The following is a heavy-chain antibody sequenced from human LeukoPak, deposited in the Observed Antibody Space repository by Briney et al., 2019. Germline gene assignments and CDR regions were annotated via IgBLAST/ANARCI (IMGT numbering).Heavy chain of an antibody. CDR1: GFTFSSYE. J-gene: IGHJ4*02. V-gene: IGHV3-48*03. Sequence: PGGSLRLSCAASGFTFSSYEMNRVRQAPGKGLEWVSYISSSGSTIYYADSVKGRFTISRDNAKNSLYLQMNSLRADDTAVYYCAKEYNTSFATQPLNYWGQGTLVTVSS. CDR2: ISSSGSTI. CDR3: AKEYNTSFATQPLNY. D-gene: IGHD6-6*01.